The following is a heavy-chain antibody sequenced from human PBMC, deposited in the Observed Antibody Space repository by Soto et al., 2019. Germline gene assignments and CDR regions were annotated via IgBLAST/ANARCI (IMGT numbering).Heavy chain of an antibody. V-gene: IGHV3-11*06. Sequence: PGGSLRLSCAASGFTFSDYYMTWVRQAPGKGLEWVSYISSSSSYTNYADSVKGRFTISRDNAKNSLYLQTNSLRAEDTAVYYCARGYGDYVGFDYWGQGTLVTVSS. CDR3: ARGYGDYVGFDY. CDR2: ISSSSSYT. CDR1: GFTFSDYY. D-gene: IGHD4-17*01. J-gene: IGHJ4*02.